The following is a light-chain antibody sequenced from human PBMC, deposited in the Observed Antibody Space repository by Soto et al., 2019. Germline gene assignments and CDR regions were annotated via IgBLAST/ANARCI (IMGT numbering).Light chain of an antibody. Sequence: DIQMTQSPSTLSASVGDRVTITCRASQSISSWLAWYQQKPGKAPNLLIYDASSLQSGVPSRLSARGSGTAFTLTISSLQPDDCATYYFKRYRSYPFTFGPGTKVDIK. CDR2: DAS. V-gene: IGKV1-5*01. CDR3: KRYRSYPFT. CDR1: QSISSW. J-gene: IGKJ3*01.